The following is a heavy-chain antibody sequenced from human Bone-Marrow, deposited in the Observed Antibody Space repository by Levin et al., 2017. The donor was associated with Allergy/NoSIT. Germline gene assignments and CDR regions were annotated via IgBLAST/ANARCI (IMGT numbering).Heavy chain of an antibody. D-gene: IGHD3-22*01. CDR3: ARARISSGFCFDS. CDR1: GFTFSSHA. J-gene: IGHJ4*02. Sequence: GESLKISCAASGFTFSSHAMHWVRQAPGKGLEWLALISYDGSRTYYPDSVNGRLTISRDNSGNTLHLDMNSLRAEDTAVYYCARARISSGFCFDSWGQGTLVTVS. V-gene: IGHV3-30*04. CDR2: ISYDGSRT.